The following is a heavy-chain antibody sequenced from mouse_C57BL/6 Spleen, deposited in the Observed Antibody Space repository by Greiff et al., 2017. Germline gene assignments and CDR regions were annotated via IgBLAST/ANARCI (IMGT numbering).Heavy chain of an antibody. CDR2: ISYDGSN. Sequence: EVKLVESGPGLVKPSQSLSLTCSVTGYSITSGYYWNWIRQFPGNKLEWMGYISYDGSNNYNPSLKNRISITRDTSKNQFFLKLNSVTTEDTATYYCARGYGTYWYFDVWGTGTTVTVSS. D-gene: IGHD2-1*01. CDR1: GYSITSGYY. V-gene: IGHV3-6*01. J-gene: IGHJ1*03. CDR3: ARGYGTYWYFDV.